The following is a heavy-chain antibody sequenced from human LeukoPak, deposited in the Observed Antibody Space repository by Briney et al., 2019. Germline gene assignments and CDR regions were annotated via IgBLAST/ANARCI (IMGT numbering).Heavy chain of an antibody. CDR2: ISASGGST. Sequence: GGSLRLSCAASGFTFSSYAMSWVRQAPGKGLEWVPAISASGGSTHYADSVKGRFTISRDNSKNTLFLQMNSLRAEDTAVYYCAKADGSWTYDPWGQGTLVTVSS. V-gene: IGHV3-23*01. CDR3: AKADGSWTYDP. D-gene: IGHD5-24*01. J-gene: IGHJ5*02. CDR1: GFTFSSYA.